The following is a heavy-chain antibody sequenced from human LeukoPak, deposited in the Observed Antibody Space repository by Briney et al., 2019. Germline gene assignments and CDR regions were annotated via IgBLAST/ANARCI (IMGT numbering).Heavy chain of an antibody. CDR3: ARVRTLGYYGMDV. V-gene: IGHV4-59*06. D-gene: IGHD1-14*01. Sequence: SETLSLTCTVSGGSISSYYWSWIRQHPGKGLEWIGYIYYSGSTYYNPSLKSRVTISVDSSKNQFSLKLSSVTAADTAVYYCARVRTLGYYGMDVWGQGTTVTVSS. CDR2: IYYSGST. CDR1: GGSISSYY. J-gene: IGHJ6*02.